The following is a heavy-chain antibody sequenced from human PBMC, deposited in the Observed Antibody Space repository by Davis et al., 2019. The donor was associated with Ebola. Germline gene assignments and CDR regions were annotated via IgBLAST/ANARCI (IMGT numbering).Heavy chain of an antibody. Sequence: GESLKISCAASGFTFSSYAMSWVRQAPGKGLEWVSVISASGGSTYYADSVKGRFTISRDNSKNTLYLQMNSLRAEDTAVYYCAKTVDDEGYDYVWGTYRFHYWGQGTLVTVSS. CDR2: ISASGGST. CDR1: GFTFSSYA. V-gene: IGHV3-23*01. J-gene: IGHJ4*02. D-gene: IGHD3-16*02. CDR3: AKTVDDEGYDYVWGTYRFHY.